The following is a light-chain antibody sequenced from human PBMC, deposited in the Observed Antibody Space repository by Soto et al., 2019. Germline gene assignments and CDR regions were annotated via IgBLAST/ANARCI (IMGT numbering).Light chain of an antibody. CDR1: QSVSGN. Sequence: EIVMTQSPATLSVSPGERATLSCRASQSVSGNLAWYQQKPGQPPRLLIYAASTRATGIPARFSGSGCGTEFTFTISSRQSEDFAVYYCQQYNNWPPITFGPGTKVDIK. CDR2: AAS. V-gene: IGKV3-15*01. J-gene: IGKJ3*01. CDR3: QQYNNWPPIT.